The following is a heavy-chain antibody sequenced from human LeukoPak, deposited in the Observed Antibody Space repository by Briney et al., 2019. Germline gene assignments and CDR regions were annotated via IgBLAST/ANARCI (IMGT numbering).Heavy chain of an antibody. CDR3: ARTVVPAACFDY. V-gene: IGHV4-30-2*01. CDR2: IYHSGST. CDR1: GGSISSGGYY. D-gene: IGHD2-2*01. J-gene: IGHJ4*02. Sequence: SETLSLTCTVSGGSISSGGYYWSWIRQPPGKGLEWIGYIYHSGSTYYNPSLKSRVTISVDTSKNQFSLKLSSVTAADTAVYYCARTVVPAACFDYWGQGTLVTVSS.